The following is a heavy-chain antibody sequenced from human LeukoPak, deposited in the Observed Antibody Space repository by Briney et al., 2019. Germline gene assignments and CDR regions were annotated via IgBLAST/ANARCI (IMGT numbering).Heavy chain of an antibody. D-gene: IGHD3-10*01. CDR2: IYYSGST. V-gene: IGHV4-59*08. CDR3: ARHMNYYGSGSYYNDQENWFDP. Sequence: SETLSLTCTVSGGSISSYYWSWLRQPPGKGLEWIGYIYYSGSTNYNPSLKSRVTISVDTSKNQFSLKLSSVTAADTAVYYCARHMNYYGSGSYYNDQENWFDPWGQGTLVTVSS. J-gene: IGHJ5*02. CDR1: GGSISSYY.